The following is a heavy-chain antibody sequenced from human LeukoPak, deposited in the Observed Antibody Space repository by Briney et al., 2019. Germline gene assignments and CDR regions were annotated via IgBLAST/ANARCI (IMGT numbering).Heavy chain of an antibody. CDR2: INPNSGGT. J-gene: IGHJ5*02. CDR1: GYTFTGYY. Sequence: ASVKVSCKASGYTFTGYYMHWVRQAPGQGLEWMGWINPNSGGTNYAQKFQGRVTMTRDTSISTAYMELSRLRSDDTAVYYCARFTPQGYGWGGYNRFDPWGQGTPVTVSS. D-gene: IGHD3-16*01. CDR3: ARFTPQGYGWGGYNRFDP. V-gene: IGHV1-2*02.